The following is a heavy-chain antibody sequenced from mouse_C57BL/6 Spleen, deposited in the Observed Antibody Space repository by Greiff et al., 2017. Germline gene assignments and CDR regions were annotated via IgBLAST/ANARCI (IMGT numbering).Heavy chain of an antibody. D-gene: IGHD4-1*01. V-gene: IGHV5-17*01. CDR3: ARTGTDAY. Sequence: EVQLQESGGGLVKPGGSLKLSCAASGFTFSDYGMHWVRQAPEKGLEWVAYISSGSSTIYYADTVKGRFTISRDNAKNTLFLQMTSLRSEDTAMYYCARTGTDAYWGQGTLVTVSA. CDR2: ISSGSSTI. J-gene: IGHJ3*01. CDR1: GFTFSDYG.